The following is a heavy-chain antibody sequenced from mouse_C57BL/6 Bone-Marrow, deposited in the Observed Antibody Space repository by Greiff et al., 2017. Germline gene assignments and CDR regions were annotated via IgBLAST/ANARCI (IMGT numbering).Heavy chain of an antibody. Sequence: VKLMESGAELVRPGASVKLSCKASGYTFTDYYINWVKQRPAQGLEWIARIYPGSGNTYYNEKFKGKATLTAEKSSSTAYMQLSSLTSEDSAVYFCARDYGSSYVEGAMDYWGQGTSVTVSS. J-gene: IGHJ4*01. CDR1: GYTFTDYY. V-gene: IGHV1-76*01. CDR3: ARDYGSSYVEGAMDY. D-gene: IGHD1-1*01. CDR2: IYPGSGNT.